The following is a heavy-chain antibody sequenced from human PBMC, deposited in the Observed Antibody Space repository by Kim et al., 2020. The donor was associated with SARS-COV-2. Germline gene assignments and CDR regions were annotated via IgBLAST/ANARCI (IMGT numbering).Heavy chain of an antibody. D-gene: IGHD3-16*02. V-gene: IGHV3-21*01. CDR2: ISSSSSYI. J-gene: IGHJ4*02. CDR3: VRGPYYDYIWGSYPLDY. CDR1: GFTFSSYS. Sequence: GGSLRLSCAASGFTFSSYSMNWVRQAPGKGLEWVSSISSSSSYIYYADSVKGRFTISRDNAKNSLYLQMNSLRAEDTAVYYCVRGPYYDYIWGSYPLDYWGQGTLVTVSS.